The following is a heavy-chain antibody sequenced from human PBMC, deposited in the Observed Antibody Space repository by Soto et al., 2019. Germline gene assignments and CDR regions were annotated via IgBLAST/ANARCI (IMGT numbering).Heavy chain of an antibody. V-gene: IGHV3-64D*06. CDR3: VKEAALRFLVNGGMDV. J-gene: IGHJ6*02. D-gene: IGHD3-3*01. Sequence: GGSLRLSCSASGFTFSSYAMHWVRQAPGKGLEYVSAISSNGGSTYYADSVKGRFTISRDNSKNTLYLQMSSLRAEDTAVYYCVKEAALRFLVNGGMDVWGQGTTVTVSS. CDR2: ISSNGGST. CDR1: GFTFSSYA.